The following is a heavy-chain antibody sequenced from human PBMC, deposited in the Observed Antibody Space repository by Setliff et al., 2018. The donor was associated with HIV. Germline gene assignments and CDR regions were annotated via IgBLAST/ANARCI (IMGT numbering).Heavy chain of an antibody. CDR3: ARRLQFLEFLHGVGGLDV. Sequence: SETLSLTCTVSGYPISSGYYWGWIRQPPGKGLEWIGSIYHSGTTYYNPSLKSRVTITVYTSKNQFSLKLSSATAADTAVYYCARRLQFLEFLHGVGGLDVWGQGTTVTVSS. CDR2: IYHSGTT. V-gene: IGHV4-38-2*02. CDR1: GYPISSGYY. D-gene: IGHD3-3*01. J-gene: IGHJ6*02.